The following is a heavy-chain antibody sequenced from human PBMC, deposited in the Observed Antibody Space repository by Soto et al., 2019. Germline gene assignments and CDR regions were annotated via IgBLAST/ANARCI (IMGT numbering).Heavy chain of an antibody. CDR3: ARADSSGYYDYYYYGMDV. D-gene: IGHD3-22*01. CDR1: GGTFSSYA. J-gene: IGHJ6*02. Sequence: GASVKVSCKASGGTFSSYAIGWVRQAPGQGLEWMGGIIPIFGTANYAQKFQGRVTITADESTSTAYMELSSLRSEDTAVYYCARADSSGYYDYYYYGMDVWGQGTTVTVSS. CDR2: IIPIFGTA. V-gene: IGHV1-69*13.